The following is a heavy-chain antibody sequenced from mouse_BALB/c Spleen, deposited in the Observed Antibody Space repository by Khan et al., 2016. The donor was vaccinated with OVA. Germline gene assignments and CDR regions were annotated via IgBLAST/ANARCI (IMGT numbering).Heavy chain of an antibody. D-gene: IGHD1-1*01. V-gene: IGHV1S135*01. J-gene: IGHJ2*01. CDR2: IDPYNGGT. Sequence: VQLQQSGPELVKPGASVKVSCKASGYSFTDYNMFWVKQSHGKSLEWIGYIDPYNGGTSYNQKFKGKATLTVDKSSSTAFIHLSSLTSEDSAVFYCARTDYYGSSYYFDYWGQGTTLTVSS. CDR1: GYSFTDYN. CDR3: ARTDYYGSSYYFDY.